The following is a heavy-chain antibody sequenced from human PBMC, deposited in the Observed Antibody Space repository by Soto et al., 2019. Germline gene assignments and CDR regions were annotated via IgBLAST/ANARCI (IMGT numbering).Heavy chain of an antibody. D-gene: IGHD2-2*01. CDR3: TTRSYGVPAARGAFDI. J-gene: IGHJ3*02. Sequence: EVQLVESGGGLVKPGGSLRLSCAASGFTFSNAWMSWVRQAPGKGLEWVGRIKSKTDGGTTDYAAPVKGRFTISRDDSKNTLYLQMNSLKTEHTAVYYCTTRSYGVPAARGAFDIWGQGTMVTVSS. CDR2: IKSKTDGGTT. V-gene: IGHV3-15*01. CDR1: GFTFSNAW.